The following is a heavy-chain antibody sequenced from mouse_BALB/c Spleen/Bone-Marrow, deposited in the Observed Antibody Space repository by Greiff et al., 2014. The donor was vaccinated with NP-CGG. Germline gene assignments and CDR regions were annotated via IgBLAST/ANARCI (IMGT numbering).Heavy chain of an antibody. V-gene: IGHV1S56*01. D-gene: IGHD2-3*01. J-gene: IGHJ1*01. CDR1: GYTFTSYY. CDR3: ASYDGSYFDV. Sequence: VQLVESGPELVKPGASVRISCKASGYTFTSYYIHWVKQRPGQGLEWIGWIYPGNVNTKYNEKFKGKATLTAGKSSSTAYMQLSSLTSEDSAVYFCASYDGSYFDVWGAGTTVTVSS. CDR2: IYPGNVNT.